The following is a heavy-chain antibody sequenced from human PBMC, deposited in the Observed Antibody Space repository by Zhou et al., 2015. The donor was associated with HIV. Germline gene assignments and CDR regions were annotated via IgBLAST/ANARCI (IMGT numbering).Heavy chain of an antibody. CDR1: GGTFSSYA. CDR2: IIPIFGTA. D-gene: IGHD2-15*01. CDR3: ARDVEDGGYCSGGSCYLFY. J-gene: IGHJ4*02. V-gene: IGHV1-69*01. Sequence: QVQLVQSGAEVKKPGSSVKVSCKASGGTFSSYAISWVRQAPGQGLEWMGGIIPIFGTANYAQKFQGRVTITADESTSTAYMELSSLRSEDTAVYYCARDVEDGGYCSGGSCYLFYWGQGTLVTVSS.